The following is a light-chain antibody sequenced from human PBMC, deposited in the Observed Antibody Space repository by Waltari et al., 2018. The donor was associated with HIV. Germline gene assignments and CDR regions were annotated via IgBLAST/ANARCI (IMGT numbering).Light chain of an antibody. Sequence: QSVMTQPPSASGTPGQRGTISCTGSIPNIGSITVPWYQQLQGTAPKRLIYTSNRRPSGVPVRFSGSKSGASASLAIGGLQSDDEADYYCATWDDSLNGPVFGGGTKLTVL. CDR3: ATWDDSLNGPV. CDR1: IPNIGSIT. CDR2: TSN. J-gene: IGLJ3*02. V-gene: IGLV1-44*01.